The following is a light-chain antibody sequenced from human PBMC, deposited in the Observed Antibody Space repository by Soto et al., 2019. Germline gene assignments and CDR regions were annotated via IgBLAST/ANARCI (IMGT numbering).Light chain of an antibody. Sequence: EIVLTQSPGTLSLSPGERATLSCRASQSVSSSYLAWYQQKPGQAPRLLIYGASGRATGIPDRFSGSGSGTVFTLTISRLEPEDLSVYYCQQYGSSPLFTFGPGTKVDIK. J-gene: IGKJ3*01. CDR2: GAS. CDR1: QSVSSSY. CDR3: QQYGSSPLFT. V-gene: IGKV3-20*01.